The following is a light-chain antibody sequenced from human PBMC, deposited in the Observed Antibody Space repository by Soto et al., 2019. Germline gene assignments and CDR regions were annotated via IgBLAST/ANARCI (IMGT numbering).Light chain of an antibody. CDR2: GNN. CDR3: QSFDSSLSGSV. Sequence: QSVLTQPPSVSGAPGQRVTISCTGSSSNIGAGYDVHWYQQLPGTAPKLLIYGNNNRPSGVPDRFSGSKSDTSASLAITGLQAEDEADYYCQSFDSSLSGSVFGGGTQRPSS. CDR1: SSNIGAGYD. J-gene: IGLJ7*01. V-gene: IGLV1-40*01.